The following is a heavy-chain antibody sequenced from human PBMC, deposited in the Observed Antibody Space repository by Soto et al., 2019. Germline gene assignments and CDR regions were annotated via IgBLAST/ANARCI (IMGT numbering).Heavy chain of an antibody. V-gene: IGHV3-23*01. Sequence: EVQLLESGGGLVQPGGSLRLSCAASGFTFSSYAMSWVRQAPGKGLEWVSAISGSGGSTYYADSVQGRFTISRDNSKNTVYLQMTSLRAEDTAVYYCAKDRGISLYYYGMDVWGQGTTVTVSS. CDR2: ISGSGGST. D-gene: IGHD3-10*01. J-gene: IGHJ6*02. CDR3: AKDRGISLYYYGMDV. CDR1: GFTFSSYA.